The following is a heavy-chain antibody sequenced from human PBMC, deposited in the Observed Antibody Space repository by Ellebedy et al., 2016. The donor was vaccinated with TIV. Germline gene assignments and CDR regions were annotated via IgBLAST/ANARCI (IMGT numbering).Heavy chain of an antibody. V-gene: IGHV3-23*01. D-gene: IGHD6-13*01. J-gene: IGHJ4*02. CDR2: ISGSGGST. CDR1: GFTFSSYE. CDR3: AKGMGPSIAAAGRGAFDY. Sequence: GGSLRLSCAASGFTFSSYEMNWVRQAPGKGLEWVSAISGSGGSTYYADSVKGRFTISRDNSKNTLYLQMNSLRAEDTAVYYCAKGMGPSIAAAGRGAFDYWGQGTLVTVSS.